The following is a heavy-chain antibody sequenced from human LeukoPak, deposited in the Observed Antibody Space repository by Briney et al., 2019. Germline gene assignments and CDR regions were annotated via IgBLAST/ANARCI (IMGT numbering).Heavy chain of an antibody. Sequence: PGGSLRLPCAASVFTFSSYAMSWVRQAPGKGLEWGSAIIGSGGSTYYADSVNGRFTISRDNSKNTLYLQMNSLRAEDTDVYSCAKDSRAVQELDYWGQGTLVTVSS. J-gene: IGHJ4*02. CDR3: AKDSRAVQELDY. V-gene: IGHV3-23*01. D-gene: IGHD3-10*01. CDR1: VFTFSSYA. CDR2: IIGSGGST.